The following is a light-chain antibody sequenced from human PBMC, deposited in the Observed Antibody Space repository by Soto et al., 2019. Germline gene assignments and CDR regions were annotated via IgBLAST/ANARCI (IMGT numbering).Light chain of an antibody. Sequence: EIVLTQSPVTLSLSPGGRVTLSCRASQSVSSYLVWYQQKPGQAPRLLIYGASNRATGIPDRFSGSGSGTEFILPTISMLYADVAVYYCQHYNDWPPWTFGQGTKVDIK. V-gene: IGKV3D-15*01. CDR1: QSVSSY. J-gene: IGKJ1*01. CDR2: GAS. CDR3: QHYNDWPPWT.